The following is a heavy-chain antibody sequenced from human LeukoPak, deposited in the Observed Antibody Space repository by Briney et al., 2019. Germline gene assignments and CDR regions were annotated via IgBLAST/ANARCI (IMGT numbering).Heavy chain of an antibody. V-gene: IGHV3-30-3*01. Sequence: GGSLRLSCAASGFTFSSYAMHWVRQAPGKGLEWVAVISYDGSNKYYADSVKGRFTISRDNSKNTLYLQMNSLRAEDTAVYYCARDPQGIDAFDIWGQGTMVTVSS. CDR2: ISYDGSNK. D-gene: IGHD3-10*01. CDR1: GFTFSSYA. J-gene: IGHJ3*02. CDR3: ARDPQGIDAFDI.